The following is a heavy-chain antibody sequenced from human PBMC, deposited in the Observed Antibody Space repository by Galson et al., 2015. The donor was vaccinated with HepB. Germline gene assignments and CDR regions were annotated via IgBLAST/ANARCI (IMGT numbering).Heavy chain of an antibody. V-gene: IGHV1-3*01. D-gene: IGHD3-10*01. CDR1: GYTFTSYA. CDR3: ASGLWFGELLLRGQRYGMDV. Sequence: SVKVSCKASGYTFTSYAMHWVRQAPGQRLEWMGWINAGNGNTKYSQKFQGRVTITRDTSAGTAYMELSSLRSEDTAVYYCASGLWFGELLLRGQRYGMDVWGQGTTVTVSS. CDR2: INAGNGNT. J-gene: IGHJ6*02.